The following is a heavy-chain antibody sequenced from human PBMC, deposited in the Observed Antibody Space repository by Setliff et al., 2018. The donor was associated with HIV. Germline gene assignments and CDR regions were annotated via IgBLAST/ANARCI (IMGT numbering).Heavy chain of an antibody. Sequence: ASVKVSCKASGYTFSSYDINWVRQATGQGLEWMGWMNPNSGNTKYGQNFQGRVTMTIDTSTSTVYMDLRSLTSDDTAVYYCGRVPYKSAWFSGGHNPFDVWGQGTMVTVSS. V-gene: IGHV1-8*02. CDR3: GRVPYKSAWFSGGHNPFDV. J-gene: IGHJ3*01. CDR2: MNPNSGNT. CDR1: GYTFSSYD. D-gene: IGHD6-19*01.